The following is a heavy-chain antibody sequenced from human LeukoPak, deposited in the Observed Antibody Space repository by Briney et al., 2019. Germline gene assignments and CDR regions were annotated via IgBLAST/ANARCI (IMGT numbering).Heavy chain of an antibody. D-gene: IGHD3-22*01. V-gene: IGHV3-11*05. CDR2: ISSSSSYT. CDR1: GFTFSDYY. Sequence: GGSLRLSCAASGFTFSDYYMSWIRQAPGKGLEWVSYISSSSSYTNYTDSVKGRFTISRDNAKNSLYLQMNSLRAEDTAVYYCARDPVHYYDSSGYSYWGQGALVTVSS. CDR3: ARDPVHYYDSSGYSY. J-gene: IGHJ4*02.